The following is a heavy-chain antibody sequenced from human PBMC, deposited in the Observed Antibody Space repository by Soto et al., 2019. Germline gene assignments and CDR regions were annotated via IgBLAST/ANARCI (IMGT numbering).Heavy chain of an antibody. D-gene: IGHD3-16*01. Sequence: PSETLSLTCSVSGVSITNDGSSWSWIRRSPGKGLEWIGYIYNSGSTFYNPSLRSRVTISIDTSKNRISLDLSSVTAADTAVYYCGRVGDLRWSDPWGQGTLVTVSS. CDR3: GRVGDLRWSDP. CDR2: IYNSGST. CDR1: GVSITNDGSS. J-gene: IGHJ5*02. V-gene: IGHV4-30-2*06.